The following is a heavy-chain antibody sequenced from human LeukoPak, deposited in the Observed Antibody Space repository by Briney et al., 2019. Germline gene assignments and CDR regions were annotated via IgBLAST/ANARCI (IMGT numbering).Heavy chain of an antibody. CDR3: ARVAQAGGTDY. CDR1: GGSISSGGYY. D-gene: IGHD1-1*01. V-gene: IGHV4-30-2*01. Sequence: PSETLSLTCTVSGGSISSGGYYWSWIRQPPGKGLEWIGYIYHSGSTYYNPPLKSRVTISVDRSKNQFSLKLSSVTAADTAVYYCARVAQAGGTDYWGQGTLVTVSS. CDR2: IYHSGST. J-gene: IGHJ4*02.